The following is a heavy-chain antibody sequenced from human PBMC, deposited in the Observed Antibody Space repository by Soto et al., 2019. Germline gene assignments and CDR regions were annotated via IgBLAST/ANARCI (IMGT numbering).Heavy chain of an antibody. CDR1: GFTFSSYA. D-gene: IGHD6-6*01. J-gene: IGHJ4*02. V-gene: IGHV3-30-3*01. CDR3: ASLYSSSLDY. CDR2: ISYDGSNK. Sequence: PGGSLRLSCAASGFTFSSYAMHWVRQAPGKGLEWVAVISYDGSNKYYADSVKGRFTISRDNSKNTLYLQINSLRVEDTAVYYCASLYSSSLDYWGQGTLVTVSS.